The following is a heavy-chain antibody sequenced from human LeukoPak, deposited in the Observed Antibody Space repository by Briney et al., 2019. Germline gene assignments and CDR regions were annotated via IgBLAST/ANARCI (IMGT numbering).Heavy chain of an antibody. J-gene: IGHJ4*02. V-gene: IGHV4-59*01. CDR1: GGSISSYY. CDR3: ARGVIHRNFDY. CDR2: IYYSGST. D-gene: IGHD2-21*01. Sequence: SETLSLTCTVSGGSISSYYWSWIRQPPGKGLEWIGYIYYSGSTNYNPSLKSRVTISVDTSKNQFSLKLSSVTAADTAVYYCARGVIHRNFDYWGQGTLVTVSS.